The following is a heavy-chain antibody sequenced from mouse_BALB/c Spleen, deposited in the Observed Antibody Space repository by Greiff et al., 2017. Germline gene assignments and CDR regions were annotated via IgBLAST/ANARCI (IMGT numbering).Heavy chain of an antibody. CDR2: ISNLAYSI. Sequence: EVKLVESGGGLVQPGGSRKLSCAASGFTFSDYGMAWVRQAPGKGPEWVAFISNLAYSIYYADTVTGRFTISRENAKNTLYLEMSSLRSEDTAMYYCARDREGWYFDVWGAGTTVTVSS. J-gene: IGHJ1*01. D-gene: IGHD3-1*01. V-gene: IGHV5-15*02. CDR1: GFTFSDYG. CDR3: ARDREGWYFDV.